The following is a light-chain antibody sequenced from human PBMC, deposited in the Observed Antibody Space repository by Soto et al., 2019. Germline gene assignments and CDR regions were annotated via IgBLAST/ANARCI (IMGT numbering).Light chain of an antibody. J-gene: IGKJ5*01. CDR2: GAS. V-gene: IGKV3-20*01. Sequence: IVLTQSPGTLSLSPGERATLSCRASQTISSSSLAWYQQKGGQAPRLLIYGASSRATGIPDRFSGSWSATYFTLTISRLEPDDFAVYYCQQYGSSSTFGQGTRLEIK. CDR1: QTISSSS. CDR3: QQYGSSST.